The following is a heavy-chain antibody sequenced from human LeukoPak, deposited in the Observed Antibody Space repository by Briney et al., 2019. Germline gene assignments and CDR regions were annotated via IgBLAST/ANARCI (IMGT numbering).Heavy chain of an antibody. Sequence: GGSLRLSCASSGFSFSGCAMIWVRQAPGKGLELVSTISGSGASTFYADSVRGRFITSKDIPSNTVYLQMNSLRVEDTAVYYCAKGSRGYANYYFDYWGQGTLITVSS. V-gene: IGHV3-23*01. D-gene: IGHD2-2*01. CDR3: AKGSRGYANYYFDY. J-gene: IGHJ4*02. CDR1: GFSFSGCA. CDR2: ISGSGAST.